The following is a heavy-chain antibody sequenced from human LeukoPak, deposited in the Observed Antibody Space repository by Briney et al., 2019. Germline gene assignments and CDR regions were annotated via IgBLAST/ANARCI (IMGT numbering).Heavy chain of an antibody. Sequence: SETLSLTCTVSGGSVSSYYWSWIRQPAGEGLEWIGRIHASGSTNYNPSLKSRVTISVDTSKNQFSLKLSSVTAADTAVYYCARGGYYDFWSGYYPPFDYWGQGTLVTVSS. D-gene: IGHD3-3*01. J-gene: IGHJ4*02. CDR1: GGSVSSYY. V-gene: IGHV4-4*07. CDR2: IHASGST. CDR3: ARGGYYDFWSGYYPPFDY.